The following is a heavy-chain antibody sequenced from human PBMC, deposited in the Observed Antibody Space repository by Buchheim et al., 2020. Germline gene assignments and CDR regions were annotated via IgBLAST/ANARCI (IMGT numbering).Heavy chain of an antibody. CDR2: ISGNGGST. D-gene: IGHD1-26*01. CDR1: GFTFSNYA. V-gene: IGHV3-23*01. CDR3: AKSLGGTYYDVSDY. Sequence: EVQLLESGGGLVQPGGSLRLSCAASGFTFSNYAMTWVRQAPGKGLQWVSTISGNGGSTYYAESVKGRLTISRDNSKSPPFLQMNTLGVDDTALYYCAKSLGGTYYDVSDYWGQGTL. J-gene: IGHJ4*02.